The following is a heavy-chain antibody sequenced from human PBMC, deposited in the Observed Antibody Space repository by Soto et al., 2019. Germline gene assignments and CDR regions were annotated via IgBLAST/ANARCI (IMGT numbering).Heavy chain of an antibody. CDR2: ISWNSDVK. J-gene: IGHJ6*02. D-gene: IGHD3-3*01. Sequence: GGSLRLSCVVSGFTFEDSVMHWVRQVPGKGLEWVSGISWNSDVKGYADSVRGRFTISRDNARNSLFLQMTSLRGEDSALYYCARDMAPYDFWAHNERGLDVWGQGTTVTVSS. CDR3: ARDMAPYDFWAHNERGLDV. CDR1: GFTFEDSV. V-gene: IGHV3-9*01.